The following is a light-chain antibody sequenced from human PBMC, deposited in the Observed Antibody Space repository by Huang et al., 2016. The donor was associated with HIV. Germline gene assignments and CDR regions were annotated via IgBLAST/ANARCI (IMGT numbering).Light chain of an antibody. J-gene: IGKJ1*01. CDR1: QSISSTS. CDR3: QQYGRSPQT. CDR2: GAC. Sequence: EIVLTQSPGILSLSPGSRATLSCRASQSISSTSLAWYQFKPGPAPRLLIYGACSRATGIPDRFSGSGSGTDFTLTSRRLEAEDFAVYYCQQYGRSPQTFGQGAKVEIK. V-gene: IGKV3-20*01.